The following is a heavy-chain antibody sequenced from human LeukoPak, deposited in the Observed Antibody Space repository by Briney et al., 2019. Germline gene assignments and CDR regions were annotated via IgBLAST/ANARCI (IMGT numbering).Heavy chain of an antibody. D-gene: IGHD2-2*01. V-gene: IGHV3-48*02. J-gene: IGHJ4*02. Sequence: GGSLRLSCAASGFTFSSYTMTWVRQAPGEGLEWVSYISGSSTTIYYADSVKGRFTISRDNAKDSLYLQMNSLRDEDTAVYYCARDVLSYGDSGVDYWGQGTLVTVSS. CDR3: ARDVLSYGDSGVDY. CDR1: GFTFSSYT. CDR2: ISGSSTTI.